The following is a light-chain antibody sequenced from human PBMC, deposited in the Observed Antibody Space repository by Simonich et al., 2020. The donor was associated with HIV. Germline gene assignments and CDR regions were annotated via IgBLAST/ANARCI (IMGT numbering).Light chain of an antibody. J-gene: IGLJ2*01. CDR1: SGSLASNY. CDR2: EDN. Sequence: NFMLTQPHSVSEPPGKTVTISCTRSSGSLASNYVQWYQQRPGSAPTIVIYEDNQRPAGVPDRFSGSIDSSSNSASLTISGLKTEDEADYYCQSYDSSSVVFGGGTKLTVL. CDR3: QSYDSSSVV. V-gene: IGLV6-57*03.